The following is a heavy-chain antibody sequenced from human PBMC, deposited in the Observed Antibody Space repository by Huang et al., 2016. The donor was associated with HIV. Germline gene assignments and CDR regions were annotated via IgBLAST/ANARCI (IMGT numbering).Heavy chain of an antibody. D-gene: IGHD6-19*01. CDR2: ISYDGSNN. Sequence: QVQLVESGGGVVQPGRSLRLSCAASGFTFSNYAMHWVRQAPGKGLEWVAVISYDGSNNYYTDSVKGRFTISRDNSKNALYLQMNSLRAEDTAVYYCARRAVAGIYYYYYMDVWGKGTTVTVSS. J-gene: IGHJ6*03. CDR3: ARRAVAGIYYYYYMDV. CDR1: GFTFSNYA. V-gene: IGHV3-30-3*01.